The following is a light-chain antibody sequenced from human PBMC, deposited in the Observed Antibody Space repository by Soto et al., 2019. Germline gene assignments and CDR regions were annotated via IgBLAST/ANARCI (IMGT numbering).Light chain of an antibody. CDR1: SSNIENNY. CDR3: GTWDSSLSAYV. Sequence: QCVLPKPPSVSAAPGEKVTISCSGSSSNIENNYVSWYQQFPGTAPKLLIYEDNKRPSGIPDRFSGSKSGTSATLGITGLQTGDEADYYCGTWDSSLSAYVFGTGTKVTVL. CDR2: EDN. J-gene: IGLJ1*01. V-gene: IGLV1-51*02.